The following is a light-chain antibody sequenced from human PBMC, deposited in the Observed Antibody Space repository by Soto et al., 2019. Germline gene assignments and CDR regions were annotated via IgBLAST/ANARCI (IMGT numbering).Light chain of an antibody. Sequence: EIVLTQSPDSLAVSLGVSAPITCKSGQNICYSSNNKNYLAWYQQKPGQPPKLLIYWASNRESGVPDRFSGSGSGTDFTLTISSLQAEDVAVYYCQQYYTAPTWTVGQGTKVEIK. CDR1: QNICYSSNNKNY. CDR2: WAS. CDR3: QQYYTAPTWT. V-gene: IGKV4-1*01. J-gene: IGKJ1*01.